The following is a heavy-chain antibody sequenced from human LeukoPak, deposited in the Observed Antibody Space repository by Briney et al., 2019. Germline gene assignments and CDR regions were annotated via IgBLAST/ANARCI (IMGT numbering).Heavy chain of an antibody. CDR2: ISGSGGST. Sequence: GGSLRLSCIASGFTFSSYAMSWVRQAPGKGLEWVSGISGSGGSTYHADSVKGRFTISRDNSKNTLYLQMNSLRVEDTAVYYCAKLRRTMIVVVITGDFDYWGQGTLVTVSS. J-gene: IGHJ4*02. CDR3: AKLRRTMIVVVITGDFDY. V-gene: IGHV3-23*01. D-gene: IGHD3-22*01. CDR1: GFTFSSYA.